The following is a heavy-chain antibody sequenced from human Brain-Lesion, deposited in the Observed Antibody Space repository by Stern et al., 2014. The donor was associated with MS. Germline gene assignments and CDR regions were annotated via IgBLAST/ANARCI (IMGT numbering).Heavy chain of an antibody. V-gene: IGHV4-4*02. J-gene: IGHJ4*02. Sequence: VQLVESGPGLVKPSGTLSLTCAVSGGSISSSNWWSWVRQSPGKGLEWIGESDHSGSTIYNPSLKSRVTGSVDKSKNRFSLNLSSVPAADTAVYFCARFPASRPHVFDSWGQGTLVTVSS. D-gene: IGHD6-13*01. CDR3: ARFPASRPHVFDS. CDR1: GGSISSSNW. CDR2: SDHSGST.